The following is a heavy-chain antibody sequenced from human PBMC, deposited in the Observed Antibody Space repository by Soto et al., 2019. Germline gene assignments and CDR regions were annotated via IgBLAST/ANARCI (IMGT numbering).Heavy chain of an antibody. D-gene: IGHD3-22*01. V-gene: IGHV4-4*09. Sequence: QVQLQESGPGLVRPSETLSLTCSVSGDSMNSEYWTWIRQTPGKGLEWIGYIFPTGTTNYNPSLRRRVIISVDMSKNPFSLDPVSVTAAVTAIYSCARCMGYDNSGLIYPTFHRRGQGTRVTVSS. CDR1: GDSMNSEY. J-gene: IGHJ4*02. CDR3: ARCMGYDNSGLIYPTFHR. CDR2: IFPTGTT.